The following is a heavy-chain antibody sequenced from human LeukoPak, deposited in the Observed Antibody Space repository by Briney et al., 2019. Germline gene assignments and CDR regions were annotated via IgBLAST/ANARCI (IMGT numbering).Heavy chain of an antibody. J-gene: IGHJ4*02. Sequence: GGSLRLSCGASGFNVSSNYMSWVRQAPGKGLEWVSVIYSGGSTYYADSVKGRFTISRHNSKNTLYLQMNSLRPEDTAVYHCASSGYYDSSIFDYWGQGTLVIVSS. D-gene: IGHD3-22*01. CDR2: IYSGGST. V-gene: IGHV3-53*04. CDR3: ASSGYYDSSIFDY. CDR1: GFNVSSNY.